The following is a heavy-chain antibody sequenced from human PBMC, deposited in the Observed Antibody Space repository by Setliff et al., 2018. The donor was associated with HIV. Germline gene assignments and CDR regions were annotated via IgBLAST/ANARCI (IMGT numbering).Heavy chain of an antibody. Sequence: ASVKVSCKASGYTFTTHVITWVRQAPGQGLEWMGWISAYNGNTNYAQKLQGRVAMTTDTSTSTAYMELRSLRSEDTAVYYCARDDSSGWHFYYYYGMDVWGQGTTVTVSS. CDR3: ARDDSSGWHFYYYYGMDV. CDR2: ISAYNGNT. CDR1: GYTFTTHV. V-gene: IGHV1-18*04. D-gene: IGHD6-19*01. J-gene: IGHJ6*02.